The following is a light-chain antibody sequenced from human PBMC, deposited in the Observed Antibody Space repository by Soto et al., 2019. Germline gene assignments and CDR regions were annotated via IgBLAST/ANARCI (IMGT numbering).Light chain of an antibody. J-gene: IGLJ1*01. CDR1: SSDVGGYNS. V-gene: IGLV2-8*01. CDR3: SSYAGSNNFV. CDR2: EVS. Sequence: QAVLTQPPSASGSPGQSVTISCTGTSSDVGGYNSVSWYQQHPGKAPELMIYEVSKRPSGVPDRFSGSKSGNTASLTVSGLRADDEADYYCSSYAGSNNFVFGTGTKVTVL.